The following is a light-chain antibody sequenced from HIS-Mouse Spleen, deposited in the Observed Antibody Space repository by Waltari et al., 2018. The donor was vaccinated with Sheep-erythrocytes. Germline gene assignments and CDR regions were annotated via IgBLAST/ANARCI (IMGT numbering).Light chain of an antibody. CDR2: LGS. Sequence: DIVMTQSPLSLPVTPGEPASISCSASQSLLHSNGYNYLDWYLQKPGQSPQLLIYLGSSRASGVPDRFSGSGSGTDFTLKISRVEAEDVGVYYCMQALQTPIFTFGPGTKVDIK. J-gene: IGKJ3*01. V-gene: IGKV2-28*01. CDR3: MQALQTPIFT. CDR1: QSLLHSNGYNY.